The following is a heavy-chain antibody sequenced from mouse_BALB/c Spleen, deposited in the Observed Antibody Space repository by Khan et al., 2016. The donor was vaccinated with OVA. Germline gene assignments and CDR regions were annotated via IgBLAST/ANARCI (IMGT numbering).Heavy chain of an antibody. Sequence: EVQLQESGPGLVKPSQSLSLTCTVTGYSITSDYAWNWIRQFPGNKLEWMGYISYSGRTRYNPSLKSRISITPDPSKNQFFLQLNSVRTDDTATDYCARSVTITTVVATDFDYWGQGTTLTVSS. V-gene: IGHV3-2*02. CDR3: ARSVTITTVVATDFDY. J-gene: IGHJ2*01. D-gene: IGHD1-1*01. CDR1: GYSITSDYA. CDR2: ISYSGRT.